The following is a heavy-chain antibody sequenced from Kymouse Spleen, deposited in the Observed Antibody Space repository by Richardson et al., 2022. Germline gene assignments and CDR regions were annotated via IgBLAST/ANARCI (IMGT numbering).Heavy chain of an antibody. J-gene: IGHJ5*02. D-gene: IGHD3-10*01. V-gene: IGHV4-34*01. CDR3: ARGRYYGSGSYFYWFDP. Sequence: QVQLQQWGAGLLKPSETLSLTCAVYGGSFSGYYWSWIRQPPGKGLEWIGEINHSGSTNYNPSLKSRVTISVDTSKNQFSLKLSSVTAADTAVYYCARGRYYGSGSYFYWFDPWGQGTLVTVSS. CDR2: INHSGST. CDR1: GGSFSGYY.